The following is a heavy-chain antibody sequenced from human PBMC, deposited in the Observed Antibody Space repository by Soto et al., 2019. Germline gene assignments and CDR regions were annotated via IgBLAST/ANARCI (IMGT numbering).Heavy chain of an antibody. J-gene: IGHJ1*01. Sequence: GGSLRLSCAASGFTFISYWIIWFRQSPGKGLEWVANIKQDGSEKYYVDSVKGRFTISRDNAKNSLYLQMNSLRAEDTAVYYCARDHSGYDEEYFQHWGQGTLVTVSS. CDR3: ARDHSGYDEEYFQH. CDR1: GFTFISYW. V-gene: IGHV3-7*03. CDR2: IKQDGSEK. D-gene: IGHD5-12*01.